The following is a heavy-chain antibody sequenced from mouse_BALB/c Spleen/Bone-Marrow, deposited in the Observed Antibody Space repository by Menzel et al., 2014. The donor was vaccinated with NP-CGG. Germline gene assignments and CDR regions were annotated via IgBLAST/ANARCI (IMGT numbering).Heavy chain of an antibody. J-gene: IGHJ1*01. CDR2: ISYSGCT. V-gene: IGHV3-2*02. CDR3: AGNYWYFDV. Sequence: EVQLQQSGPGLVKPSQSLSLTCTVTGYSITSDYAWNWIRQFPGNKLEWMGYISYSGCTSYNPSLKSRISITRDTSKNQFFLQLNSVTTEDTATYYCAGNYWYFDVWGAGTTVTVSS. D-gene: IGHD2-1*01. CDR1: GYSITSDYA.